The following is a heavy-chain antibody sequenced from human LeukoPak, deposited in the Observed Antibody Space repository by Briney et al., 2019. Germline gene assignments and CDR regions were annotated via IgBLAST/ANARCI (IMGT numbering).Heavy chain of an antibody. Sequence: SETLSLTCTVSGGSISSSSYYWGWIRQPPGKGLEWIGSIYYSGSTYYNPSLKSRVTISVDTSKNQFSLKLSSVTAADTAVYYCARHDVVYPASYYFDYWGQGNLVTVSS. CDR1: GGSISSSSYY. CDR3: ARHDVVYPASYYFDY. CDR2: IYYSGST. J-gene: IGHJ4*02. V-gene: IGHV4-39*01. D-gene: IGHD2-8*02.